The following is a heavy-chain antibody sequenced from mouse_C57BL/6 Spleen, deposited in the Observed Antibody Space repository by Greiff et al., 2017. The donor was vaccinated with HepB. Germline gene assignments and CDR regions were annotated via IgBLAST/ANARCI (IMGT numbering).Heavy chain of an antibody. CDR3: ARLRYGSSSYFDY. CDR1: GYTFTSYW. CDR2: INPSSGYT. J-gene: IGHJ2*01. V-gene: IGHV1-7*01. Sequence: VQLQQSGAELAKPGASVKLSCKASGYTFTSYWMHWVKQRPGQGLEWIGYINPSSGYTKYNQKFKDKATLTADKSSSTTYMQLSSLTYEDSAVYYCARLRYGSSSYFDYWGQGTTLTVSS. D-gene: IGHD1-1*01.